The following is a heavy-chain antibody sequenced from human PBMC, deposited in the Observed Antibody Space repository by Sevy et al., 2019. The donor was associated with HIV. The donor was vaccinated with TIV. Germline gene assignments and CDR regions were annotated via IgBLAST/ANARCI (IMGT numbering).Heavy chain of an antibody. V-gene: IGHV3-15*01. J-gene: IGHJ4*02. CDR3: TTDTSTGYFDWLLDFDY. D-gene: IGHD3-9*01. Sequence: GGSLRLSCAASGFTFSSAWMSWVRQAPGKGLEWVGLIQSKTDGGTTDYAASVKGRFTISRDDSVNTLYLQMNSLTTDDTAVYYCTTDTSTGYFDWLLDFDYWGQGTLVTVSS. CDR1: GFTFSSAW. CDR2: IQSKTDGGTT.